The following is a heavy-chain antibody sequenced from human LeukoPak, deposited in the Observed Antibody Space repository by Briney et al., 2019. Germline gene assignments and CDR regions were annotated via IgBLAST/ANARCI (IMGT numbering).Heavy chain of an antibody. V-gene: IGHV4-34*01. CDR2: INHSGST. D-gene: IGHD2-21*02. CDR3: ARVHRNSNRLAYCGGDCYRDY. J-gene: IGHJ4*02. Sequence: SETLSLTCAVYGGSFSGYYWSWIRQPPGKGLEWIGEINHSGSTNYNPSLKSRVTISVDTSKNQFSLKLSSVTAADTAVYYCARVHRNSNRLAYCGGDCYRDYWGQGTLVTVSS. CDR1: GGSFSGYY.